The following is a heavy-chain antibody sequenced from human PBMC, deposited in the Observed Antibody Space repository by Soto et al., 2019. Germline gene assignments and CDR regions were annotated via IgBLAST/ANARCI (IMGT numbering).Heavy chain of an antibody. CDR1: GFTFSDYY. CDR2: ISSSGSTI. Sequence: QVQLVESGGGLVKPGGSLRLSCAASGFTFSDYYMSWIRQAPGKGLEWVSYISSSGSTIYYADSVKGRFTISRDNAKNSLYLQMNRLRAEDTAVYYCASLLIVATISDAFDIWGQGTMVTVSS. CDR3: ASLLIVATISDAFDI. V-gene: IGHV3-11*01. J-gene: IGHJ3*02. D-gene: IGHD5-12*01.